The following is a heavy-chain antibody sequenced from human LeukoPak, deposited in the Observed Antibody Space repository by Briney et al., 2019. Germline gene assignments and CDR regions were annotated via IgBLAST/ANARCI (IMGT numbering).Heavy chain of an antibody. Sequence: GGSLRLSCTASGFTFGDYAMSWVRQAPGKGLEWVGFIRNKAYGGTTEYAASVKGRFTISRDDSKSIAYLQMNSLKTEDTAVYYCTRGRDYDILTGYATPSYWGQGTLVTVSS. CDR3: TRGRDYDILTGYATPSY. CDR2: IRNKAYGGTT. J-gene: IGHJ4*02. V-gene: IGHV3-49*04. CDR1: GFTFGDYA. D-gene: IGHD3-9*01.